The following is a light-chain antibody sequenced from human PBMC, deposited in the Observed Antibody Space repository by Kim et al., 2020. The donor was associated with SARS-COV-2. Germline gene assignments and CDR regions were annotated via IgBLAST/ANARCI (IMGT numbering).Light chain of an antibody. CDR3: QQRYSTMYT. V-gene: IGKV1-39*01. Sequence: DIQMTQSPSSLSASVGDGVTITCRASQSITYFLNWYQQKPGKAPKLLIYAASSLQSGVPSRFSGSGSGTDFTLTISSLQPEDFATYYCQQRYSTMYTFGKGSTLEIK. J-gene: IGKJ2*01. CDR2: AAS. CDR1: QSITYF.